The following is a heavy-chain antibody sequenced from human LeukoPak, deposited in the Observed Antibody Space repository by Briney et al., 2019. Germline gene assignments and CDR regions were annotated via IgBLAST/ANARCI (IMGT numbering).Heavy chain of an antibody. CDR2: ISSSGSTI. CDR1: GFTFSDYY. D-gene: IGHD3-3*01. J-gene: IGHJ5*02. CDR3: ARVLITIFGVVISSWFDP. V-gene: IGHV3-11*04. Sequence: PGGSLRLSCAASGFTFSDYYMSWIRQAPGKGLEWVSYISSSGSTIYYADSVKGRFTISRDNAKNSLYLQMNSLRAEDTAVYYCARVLITIFGVVISSWFDPWGQGTLVTVSS.